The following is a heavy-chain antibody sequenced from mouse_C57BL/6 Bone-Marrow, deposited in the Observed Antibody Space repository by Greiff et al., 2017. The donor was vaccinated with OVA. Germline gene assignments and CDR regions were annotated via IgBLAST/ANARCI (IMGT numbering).Heavy chain of an antibody. CDR3: ARKGIFDY. J-gene: IGHJ2*01. V-gene: IGHV1-81*01. CDR1: GYTFTSYG. Sequence: VQLQQSGAELARPGASVKLSCTASGYTFTSYGISWVKQRPGPGLEWIGEIYPRRGNTYYNEKFKGKATLTADKSSSTAYMELRSLTSEDSAVYFCARKGIFDYWGQGTTLTVSS. CDR2: IYPRRGNT.